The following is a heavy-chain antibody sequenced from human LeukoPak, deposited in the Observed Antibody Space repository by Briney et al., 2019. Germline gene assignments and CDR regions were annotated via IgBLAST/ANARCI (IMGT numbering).Heavy chain of an antibody. V-gene: IGHV3-7*03. CDR2: IKQDGSEK. CDR1: GFTFSSYW. D-gene: IGHD6-13*01. CDR3: AKAFDPLIAAAAIHFDY. J-gene: IGHJ4*02. Sequence: GGSLRLSCAASGFTFSSYWMSWVRQAPGKGLEWVANIKQDGSEKYYVDSVKGRFTISRDNAKNSLYLQMNSLRAEDTALYYCAKAFDPLIAAAAIHFDYWGQGTLVTVSS.